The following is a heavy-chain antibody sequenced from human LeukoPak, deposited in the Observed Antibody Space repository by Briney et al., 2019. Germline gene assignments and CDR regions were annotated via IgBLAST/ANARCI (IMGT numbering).Heavy chain of an antibody. V-gene: IGHV4-30-4*08. Sequence: SETLSLTCTVSGGSISSGGYYWSWIRQHPGKGLEWIGYIYYSGSTYYNPSLKSRVTISVDTSKNQFSLKLSSVTAADTAVYYCARDYGDHFDYWGQGTLVTVSS. D-gene: IGHD4-17*01. CDR3: ARDYGDHFDY. CDR2: IYYSGST. J-gene: IGHJ4*02. CDR1: GGSISSGGYY.